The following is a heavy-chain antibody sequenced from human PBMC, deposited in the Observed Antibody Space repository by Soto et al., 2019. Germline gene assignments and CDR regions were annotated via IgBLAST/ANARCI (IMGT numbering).Heavy chain of an antibody. CDR3: AKGGYYDSSGARTNHYNGMDV. CDR2: ISPYNDDT. CDR1: GYSFSSYG. D-gene: IGHD3-22*01. J-gene: IGHJ6*02. Sequence: GASVKVSCKASGYSFSSYGITWVRQAPGQGLEWLGWISPYNDDTKYAQRLQGRVTMTTDTSTRTAYMDIRGLRSDDTAINYCAKGGYYDSSGARTNHYNGMDVWGQGTTVTVSS. V-gene: IGHV1-18*01.